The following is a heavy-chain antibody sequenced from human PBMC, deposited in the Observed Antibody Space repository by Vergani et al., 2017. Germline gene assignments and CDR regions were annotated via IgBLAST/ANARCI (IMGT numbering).Heavy chain of an antibody. CDR3: ARIVVVVAEEIDAFDI. CDR2: IYPGDSDT. CDR1: GYIFTNYW. Sequence: EVQLVQSGAEVKKPGESLKISCKGSGYIFTNYWIGWVRQMPGKGLEWMGIIYPGDSDTRYSPSFQGQVTISADKSISTAYLLWSSLKASDTAMYYCARIVVVVAEEIDAFDIWGQGTMVTVSS. V-gene: IGHV5-51*03. D-gene: IGHD2-15*01. J-gene: IGHJ3*02.